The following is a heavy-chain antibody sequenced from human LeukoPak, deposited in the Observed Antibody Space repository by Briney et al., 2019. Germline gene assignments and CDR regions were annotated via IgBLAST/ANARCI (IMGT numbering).Heavy chain of an antibody. CDR3: ARLVPDLVGWFDP. D-gene: IGHD2-2*01. CDR1: GYSFTSYW. Sequence: GESLKISCKGSGYSFTSYWIGWVRQMPGKGLEGMGIIYPGDSDTRYSPSFQGQVTISADKSISTAYLQWSSLKSSDTAMYYCARLVPDLVGWFDPWGQGTLVTVSS. V-gene: IGHV5-51*01. J-gene: IGHJ5*02. CDR2: IYPGDSDT.